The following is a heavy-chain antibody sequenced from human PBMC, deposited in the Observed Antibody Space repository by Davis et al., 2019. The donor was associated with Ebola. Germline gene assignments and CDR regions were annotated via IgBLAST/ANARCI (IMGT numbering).Heavy chain of an antibody. Sequence: MPSETLSLTCTVSGGSISSYCWSWIRQPPGKGLEWIGYIYYSGSTNYNPSLKSRVTISVDTSKNQFSLKLSSVTAADTAVYYCARGNYGDYIVLYYYNMDVWGQGTTVTVSS. CDR1: GGSISSYC. CDR2: IYYSGST. CDR3: ARGNYGDYIVLYYYNMDV. J-gene: IGHJ6*02. D-gene: IGHD4-17*01. V-gene: IGHV4-59*01.